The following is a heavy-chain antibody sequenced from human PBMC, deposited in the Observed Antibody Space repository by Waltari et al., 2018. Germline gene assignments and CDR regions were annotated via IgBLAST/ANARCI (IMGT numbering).Heavy chain of an antibody. D-gene: IGHD2-21*02. CDR1: GGSFSDYY. J-gene: IGHJ3*02. CDR3: ARQEIIVEVTGDGFDI. Sequence: QVQLQQWGAGLLKPSETLSLTCAVYGGSFSDYYWSWIRQPPGKGLEWIGEISHSGTTNHNPYLKSRVTISLDTSKNQFSRRLSAVTAADTAVYYCARQEIIVEVTGDGFDIWGQGTMVTVSS. V-gene: IGHV4-34*01. CDR2: ISHSGTT.